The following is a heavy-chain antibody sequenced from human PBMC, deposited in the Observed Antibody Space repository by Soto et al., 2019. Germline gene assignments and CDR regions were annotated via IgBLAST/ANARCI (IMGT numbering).Heavy chain of an antibody. V-gene: IGHV1-69*02. CDR1: GGTFSSYT. D-gene: IGHD5-18*01. CDR3: ANRGYSYGFVIY. CDR2: IIPMLGIA. Sequence: QVQLVQSGAEVKKPGSSVKVSCKASGGTFSSYTFSWVRQAHGQGLEWMVRIIPMLGIANYAQKFQGRVTITADKSTSTAYMELSSLRSEDTAVYYCANRGYSYGFVIYWGQGTLVTVSS. J-gene: IGHJ4*02.